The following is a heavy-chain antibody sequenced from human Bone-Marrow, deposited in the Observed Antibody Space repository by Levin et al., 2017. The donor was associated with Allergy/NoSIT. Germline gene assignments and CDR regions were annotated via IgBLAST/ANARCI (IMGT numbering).Heavy chain of an antibody. J-gene: IGHJ5*02. D-gene: IGHD3-10*01. CDR1: GGSISSGGYS. V-gene: IGHV4-30-2*01. CDR3: ARGFAGGSGSRYNWFDP. CDR2: IYHSGST. Sequence: SETLSLTCAVSGGSISSGGYSWSWIRQPPGKGLEWIGYIYHSGSTYYNPSLKSRVTISVDRSKNQFSLKLSSVTAADTAVYYCARGFAGGSGSRYNWFDPWGQGTLVTVSS.